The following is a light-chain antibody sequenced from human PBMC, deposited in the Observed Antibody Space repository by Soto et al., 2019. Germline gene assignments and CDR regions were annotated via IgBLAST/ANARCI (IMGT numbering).Light chain of an antibody. J-gene: IGLJ2*01. CDR2: PDS. V-gene: IGLV3-1*01. CDR3: QAWDSSTHVV. CDR1: KLGNKY. Sequence: SYELTQPPSVSVSPGQTASITCYGDKLGNKYACWYQQKPGQSPVLVIYPDSKRPSGIPERFSCSNTGNTATLTISGTQAMDEADYYCQAWDSSTHVVFGGGTKLTVL.